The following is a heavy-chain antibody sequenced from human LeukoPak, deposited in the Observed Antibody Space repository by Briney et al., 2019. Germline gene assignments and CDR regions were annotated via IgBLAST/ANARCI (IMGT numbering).Heavy chain of an antibody. V-gene: IGHV1-18*01. D-gene: IGHD3-9*01. CDR3: ARADPVLRYFDWLPNPFDY. Sequence: ASVKVSCKASGYTFTSYGISWVRQAPGQGLEWMGWISAYNGNTNYVQKLQGRVTMTTDTSTSTAYMELRSLRSDDTAVYYCARADPVLRYFDWLPNPFDYWGQGTLVTVSS. J-gene: IGHJ4*02. CDR2: ISAYNGNT. CDR1: GYTFTSYG.